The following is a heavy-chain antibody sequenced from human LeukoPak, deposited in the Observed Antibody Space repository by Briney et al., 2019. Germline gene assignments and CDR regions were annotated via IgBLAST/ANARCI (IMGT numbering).Heavy chain of an antibody. Sequence: GGSLRLSCAASGFTFSSYGMHWVRQAPGKGLEWVANIKQDGSEKYYVDSVKGRFTISRDNAKNSLYLQMNSLRAEDTAVYYCARLVELAFDYWGQGTLVTVSS. V-gene: IGHV3-7*01. CDR2: IKQDGSEK. D-gene: IGHD3-16*01. J-gene: IGHJ4*02. CDR1: GFTFSSYG. CDR3: ARLVELAFDY.